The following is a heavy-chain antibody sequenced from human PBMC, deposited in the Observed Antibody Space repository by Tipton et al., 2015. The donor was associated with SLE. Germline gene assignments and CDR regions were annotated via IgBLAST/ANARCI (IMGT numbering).Heavy chain of an antibody. Sequence: TLSLTCTVSGASITSFYWSWIRQPAGKGLEWIGRIYTGGSTNYSPSLKTRVTMSADTSRNQFSLQLSSVTAADTAVYYCASESIEVSGTIDNWGQGTLVTVSS. V-gene: IGHV4-4*07. CDR3: ASESIEVSGTIDN. CDR1: GASITSFY. D-gene: IGHD6-19*01. CDR2: IYTGGST. J-gene: IGHJ4*02.